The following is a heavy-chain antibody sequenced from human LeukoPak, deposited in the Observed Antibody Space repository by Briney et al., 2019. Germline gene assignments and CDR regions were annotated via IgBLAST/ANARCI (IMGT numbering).Heavy chain of an antibody. CDR3: ASQGDSSGYYRGFDP. CDR2: IYYSGSA. Sequence: SQTLSPTCTVSGASPSIRSSYCAWLRQPPGKGLEWIGCIYYSGSASYNPSLKSRVTISVDTSKIQFSLKLSSVTAADTAVYYCASQGDSSGYYRGFDPWGQGTLVTVSS. D-gene: IGHD3-22*01. J-gene: IGHJ5*02. CDR1: GASPSIRSSY. V-gene: IGHV4-39*01.